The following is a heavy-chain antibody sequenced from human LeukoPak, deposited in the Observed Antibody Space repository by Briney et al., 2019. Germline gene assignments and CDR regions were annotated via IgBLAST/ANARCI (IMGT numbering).Heavy chain of an antibody. CDR3: ASTFSWEKRDIRYGMDV. V-gene: IGHV1-69*13. CDR2: IIPIFGTA. Sequence: SVKVSCKASGGTFSSYAISWVRQAPGQGLEWMGGIIPIFGTANYAQKFQGRVTITADESTSTAYMELSSLRSEDTAVYYCASTFSWEKRDIRYGMDVWGQGTTVTVSS. D-gene: IGHD1-26*01. J-gene: IGHJ6*02. CDR1: GGTFSSYA.